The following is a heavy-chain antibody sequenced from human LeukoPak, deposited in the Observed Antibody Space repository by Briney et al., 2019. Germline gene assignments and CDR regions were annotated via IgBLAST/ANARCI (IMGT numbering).Heavy chain of an antibody. CDR1: GLTLSDHY. CDR2: TRNKANSYTT. CDR3: ARVWVDSSGGYGNYYYYGMDV. J-gene: IGHJ6*02. V-gene: IGHV3-72*01. D-gene: IGHD6-19*01. Sequence: PGGSLRLSCAVSGLTLSDHYMDWVRQAPGKGLEWVGRTRNKANSYTTEYAASVKGRFTISRDDSKNSLYLQMNSLKTEDTAVYYCARVWVDSSGGYGNYYYYGMDVWGQGTTVTVSS.